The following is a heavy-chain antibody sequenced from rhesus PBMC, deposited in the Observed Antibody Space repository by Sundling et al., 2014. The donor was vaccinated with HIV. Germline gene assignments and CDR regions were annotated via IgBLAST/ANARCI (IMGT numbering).Heavy chain of an antibody. D-gene: IGHD2-2*01. CDR3: ARDGGLLVKFDV. CDR2: IYTSSGNT. J-gene: IGHJ5-1*01. Sequence: QVQLQESGPGLLKPSETLSLTCTVSGDSIRGGYGWGWVRQLPGKGLEWIGCIYTSSGNTYYNPSLKTRVTISTDTSKDHLSLKLNSVTAADTAVYYCARDGGLLVKFDVWGPGVLVTVSS. CDR1: GDSIRGGYG. V-gene: IGHV4-127*01.